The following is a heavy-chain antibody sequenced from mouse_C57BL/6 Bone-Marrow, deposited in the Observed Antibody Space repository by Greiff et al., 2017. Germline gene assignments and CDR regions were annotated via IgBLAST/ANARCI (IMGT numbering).Heavy chain of an antibody. D-gene: IGHD1-1*01. Sequence: VQLQQSGAELVKPGASVKISCKASGYTFTDYYINWVKQRPGQGLEWIGKIGPGSGSTYYNEKFKGKATLTADKSYSTAYMELSSLTSEDSAVYFCARVDEPSYYGSDWDFDVWGTATTVTGSS. V-gene: IGHV1-77*01. J-gene: IGHJ1*03. CDR2: IGPGSGST. CDR1: GYTFTDYY. CDR3: ARVDEPSYYGSDWDFDV.